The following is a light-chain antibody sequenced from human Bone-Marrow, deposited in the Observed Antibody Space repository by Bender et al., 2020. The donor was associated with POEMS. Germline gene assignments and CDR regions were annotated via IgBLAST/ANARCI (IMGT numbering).Light chain of an antibody. V-gene: IGLV2-14*01. CDR2: DVS. J-gene: IGLJ2*01. CDR1: SSDVGDYTA. Sequence: QSALTQPPSASGSPGQSVTISCTGTSSDVGDYTAVSWYQQHPGKAPKLMIYDVSNRPSGVSNRFSGSKSGNTASLTISGLQAEDEADYYCTSYTTGTTPVVFGGGTKLTVL. CDR3: TSYTTGTTPVV.